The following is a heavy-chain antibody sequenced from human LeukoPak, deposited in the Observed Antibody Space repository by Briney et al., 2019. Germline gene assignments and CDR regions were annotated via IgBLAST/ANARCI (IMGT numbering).Heavy chain of an antibody. CDR2: MNPNSGNT. D-gene: IGHD3-22*01. V-gene: IGHV1-8*01. J-gene: IGHJ5*02. CDR1: GYTFTSYD. Sequence: ASVKVPCKASGYTFTSYDINWVRQATGQGLEWMGWMNPNSGNTGYAQKFQGRVTMTRNTSISTAYMELSSLRSEDTAVYYCARGRGDSSGYYWFDPWGQGTLVTVSS. CDR3: ARGRGDSSGYYWFDP.